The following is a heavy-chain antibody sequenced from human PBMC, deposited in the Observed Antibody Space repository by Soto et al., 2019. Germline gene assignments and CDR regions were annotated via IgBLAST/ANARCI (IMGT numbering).Heavy chain of an antibody. CDR3: AKDRGAMGASTHFDY. D-gene: IGHD1-26*01. Sequence: GGSLRLSCEASRFIFNNYGMHWVRQAPGKGLEWVAVIAYDGSSKYYSDSVKGRFTISRDNSKNTLFLQMNSLRVEDTAVYYCAKDRGAMGASTHFDYWGQGALVTVSS. CDR2: IAYDGSSK. CDR1: RFIFNNYG. J-gene: IGHJ4*02. V-gene: IGHV3-30*18.